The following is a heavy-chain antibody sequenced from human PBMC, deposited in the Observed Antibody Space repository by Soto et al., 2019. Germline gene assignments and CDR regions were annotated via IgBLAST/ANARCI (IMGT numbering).Heavy chain of an antibody. J-gene: IGHJ6*02. CDR2: SIPIFGTA. CDR3: ARAKDIVVVPAATRHYYYYGMDV. Sequence: QVQLVQSGAEVKKPRSSVKASCKASGGTFSSYAISWVRQAPGQGREWMGGSIPIFGTANYAQKFQGRVTMPADKSTSTAYMELSSLRAEDTAVYYCARAKDIVVVPAATRHYYYYGMDVWGQGTTGTGSS. CDR1: GGTFSSYA. D-gene: IGHD2-2*01. V-gene: IGHV1-69*06.